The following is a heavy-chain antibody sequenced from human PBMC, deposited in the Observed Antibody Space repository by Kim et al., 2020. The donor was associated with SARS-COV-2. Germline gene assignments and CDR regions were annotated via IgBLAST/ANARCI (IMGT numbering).Heavy chain of an antibody. D-gene: IGHD2-2*01. V-gene: IGHV1-2*04. CDR3: ARGLVVPAANTGMDV. J-gene: IGHJ6*02. CDR2: INPNSGGT. Sequence: ASVKVSCKASGYTFTGYYMHWVRQAPGQGLEWMGWINPNSGGTNYAQKFQGWVTMTRDTSISTAYMELSRLRSDDTAVYYCARGLVVPAANTGMDVWGQGTTVTVSS. CDR1: GYTFTGYY.